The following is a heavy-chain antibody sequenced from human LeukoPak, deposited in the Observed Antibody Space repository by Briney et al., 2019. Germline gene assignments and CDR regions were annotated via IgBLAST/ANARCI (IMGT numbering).Heavy chain of an antibody. Sequence: PGESLKISCKGSGYTFTSYYIHWVRQAPGQGLEWMGIINPSGGSTSYAQKFQGRVTMTRDTSTSTVYMYLSSLRSEDTAVYYCARDSLYGVVDYWGQGTLVTVSS. CDR2: INPSGGST. D-gene: IGHD4-17*01. CDR3: ARDSLYGVVDY. V-gene: IGHV1-46*01. J-gene: IGHJ4*02. CDR1: GYTFTSYY.